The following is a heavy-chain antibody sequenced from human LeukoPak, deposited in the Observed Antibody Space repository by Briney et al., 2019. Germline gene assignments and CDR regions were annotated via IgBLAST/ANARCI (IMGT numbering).Heavy chain of an antibody. CDR3: ARGVCSGGSCYAYFDY. CDR2: IYTSGST. J-gene: IGHJ4*02. Sequence: SETLSLTCTVSGGSISSYYWSWIRQPAGKGLEWIGRIYTSGSTNYNPSLKSRVTMSVDTSKNQFSLKLSSVTAADTAVYYCARGVCSGGSCYAYFDYWGQGTLVTVSS. V-gene: IGHV4-4*07. D-gene: IGHD2-15*01. CDR1: GGSISSYY.